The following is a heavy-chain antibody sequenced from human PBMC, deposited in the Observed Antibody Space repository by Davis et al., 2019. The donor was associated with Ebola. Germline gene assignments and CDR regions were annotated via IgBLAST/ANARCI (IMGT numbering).Heavy chain of an antibody. V-gene: IGHV3-30*18. CDR1: GFTFSSYG. J-gene: IGHJ6*02. Sequence: PGGSLRLSCAASGFTFSSYGMHWVRQAPGKGLEWVAVISYDGSNKYYADSVKGRFTISRDNSKNTLYLQMNSLRAEDTALYYCAKMSADSYGSNYVMDVWGQGTTVTVSS. CDR2: ISYDGSNK. CDR3: AKMSADSYGSNYVMDV. D-gene: IGHD4-17*01.